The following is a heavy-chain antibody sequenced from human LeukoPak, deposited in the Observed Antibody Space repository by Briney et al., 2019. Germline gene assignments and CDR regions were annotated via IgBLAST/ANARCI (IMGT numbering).Heavy chain of an antibody. J-gene: IGHJ5*02. CDR3: ARSDDSSSWYNWFDP. Sequence: GESLMISCKGSGYSFTSYWIGWVRQMPGKGLEWMGIIYPGDSDTRYSPSFQGQVTISADKSISTAYLQWSSLKASDTAMYYCARSDDSSSWYNWFDPWGQGTLVTVSS. V-gene: IGHV5-51*01. D-gene: IGHD6-13*01. CDR2: IYPGDSDT. CDR1: GYSFTSYW.